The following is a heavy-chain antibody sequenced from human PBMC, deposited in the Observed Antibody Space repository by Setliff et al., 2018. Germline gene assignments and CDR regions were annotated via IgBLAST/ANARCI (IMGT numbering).Heavy chain of an antibody. Sequence: ASVKVSCKASGYTFTSYGISWVRQAPGQGLEWMGWISAYNGNTNYAQKLQGRVTMTTDTSTSTAYMELRSLRSDDTAVYYCARAYPFSLGYDILTGYYDYWGQGTLVTV. D-gene: IGHD3-9*01. CDR2: ISAYNGNT. J-gene: IGHJ4*02. CDR1: GYTFTSYG. V-gene: IGHV1-18*01. CDR3: ARAYPFSLGYDILTGYYDY.